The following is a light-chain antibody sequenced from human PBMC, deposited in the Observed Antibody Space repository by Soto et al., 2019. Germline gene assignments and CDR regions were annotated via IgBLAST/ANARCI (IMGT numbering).Light chain of an antibody. CDR1: QSVSSN. J-gene: IGKJ1*01. CDR2: GAS. CDR3: QQYNNWSPWT. V-gene: IGKV3-15*01. Sequence: EIVMTQSPATLSVSPGERATLSCRASQSVSSNLAWYQQKPGQAPRLLIYGASTRATGIPARFSGSGSGTDVTLTISSLQSEDFAVYYCQQYNNWSPWTFGQGTKVEIK.